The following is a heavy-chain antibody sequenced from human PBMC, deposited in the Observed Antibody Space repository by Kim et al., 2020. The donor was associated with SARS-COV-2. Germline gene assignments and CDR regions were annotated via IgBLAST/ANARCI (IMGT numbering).Heavy chain of an antibody. CDR2: INGGNGNT. D-gene: IGHD2-15*01. J-gene: IGHJ5*02. Sequence: ASVKVSCKASGYTFTSYAMHWVRQAPGQRLEWMGWINGGNGNTKYSQKFQGRVTITRDTSASTAYMELSSLRSEDTAVYYCAMRIVWFDPWGQGTLVTVSS. V-gene: IGHV1-3*01. CDR3: AMRIVWFDP. CDR1: GYTFTSYA.